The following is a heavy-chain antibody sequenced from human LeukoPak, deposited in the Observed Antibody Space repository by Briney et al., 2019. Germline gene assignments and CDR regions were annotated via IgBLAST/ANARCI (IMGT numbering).Heavy chain of an antibody. V-gene: IGHV3-7*01. CDR3: ARVPYYDYVWGSYRWGKRRDYYYMDV. CDR2: IKQDGSEK. CDR1: GFTFSSYW. Sequence: PGGSLRLSCAASGFTFSSYWMSWVRQAPGKGLEWVANIKQDGSEKYYVDSVKGRFTISRDNAKNSLYLQMNSLRAEDTAVYYCARVPYYDYVWGSYRWGKRRDYYYMDVWGKGTTVTVSS. J-gene: IGHJ6*03. D-gene: IGHD3-16*02.